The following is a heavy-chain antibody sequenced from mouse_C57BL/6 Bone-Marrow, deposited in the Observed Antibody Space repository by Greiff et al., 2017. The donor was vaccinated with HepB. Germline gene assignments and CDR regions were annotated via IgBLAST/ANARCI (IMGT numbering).Heavy chain of an antibody. CDR1: GYTFTSYG. Sequence: QVQLQQSGAELARPGASVKLSCKASGYTFTSYGISWVKQRTGQGLEWIGEIYPRSGNTYYNEKFKGKATLTADKSSSTAYMELRSLTSEDSAVYFCAREGVDYYGSSYAMDYWGQGTSVTVSS. D-gene: IGHD1-1*01. V-gene: IGHV1-81*01. CDR2: IYPRSGNT. CDR3: AREGVDYYGSSYAMDY. J-gene: IGHJ4*01.